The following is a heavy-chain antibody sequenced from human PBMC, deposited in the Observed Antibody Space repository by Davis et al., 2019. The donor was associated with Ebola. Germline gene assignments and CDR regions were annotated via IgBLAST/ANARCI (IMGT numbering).Heavy chain of an antibody. V-gene: IGHV3-21*01. J-gene: IGHJ4*02. CDR3: ARGGITYYDFWSGYLQYYFDY. D-gene: IGHD3-3*01. CDR1: GFTFSSYS. Sequence: GESLKISCAASGFTFSSYSMNWVRQAPGKGLEWVSSISSSSSYIYYADSVKGRFTISRDNAKNSLYLQMNSLRAEDTVVYYCARGGITYYDFWSGYLQYYFDYWGQGTLVTVSS. CDR2: ISSSSSYI.